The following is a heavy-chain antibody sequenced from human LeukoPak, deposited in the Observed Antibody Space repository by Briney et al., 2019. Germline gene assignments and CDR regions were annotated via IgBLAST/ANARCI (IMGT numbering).Heavy chain of an antibody. CDR3: AKDSLDDRSGYYLDY. CDR2: ISYDGSNK. D-gene: IGHD3-22*01. J-gene: IGHJ4*02. V-gene: IGHV3-30*18. Sequence: GGSLRLSCAASGFTFSSYGMHWVRQAPGKGLEWVAVISYDGSNKYYADSVKGRFTISRDKSKNTLYLQMNSLRAEDTAVYYCAKDSLDDRSGYYLDYWGQGTLVTVSS. CDR1: GFTFSSYG.